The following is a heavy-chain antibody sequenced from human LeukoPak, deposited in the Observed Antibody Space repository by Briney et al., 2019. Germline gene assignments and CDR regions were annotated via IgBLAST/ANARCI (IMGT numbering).Heavy chain of an antibody. CDR3: VREDAHTYYFDF. J-gene: IGHJ4*02. CDR2: IKSTGDTT. V-gene: IGHV1-46*01. CDR1: GYTFTSYH. Sequence: GASVTVSCKTSGYTFTSYHMHWVRQAPGQGLERVAIIKSTGDTTVYAQKFQGRVTVTRDTSTSTVYMDLSSLSSEDTAVYYCVREDAHTYYFDFWGPGTLVTVSS. D-gene: IGHD2-2*01.